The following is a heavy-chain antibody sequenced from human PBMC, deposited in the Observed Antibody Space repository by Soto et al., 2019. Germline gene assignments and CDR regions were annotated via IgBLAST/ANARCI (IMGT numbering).Heavy chain of an antibody. D-gene: IGHD5-12*01. Sequence: AAVKVSCKASGYTFTGHYIHWVRQAPEQGPEWMGEIGPESGATRYAQKFQGRVTMTRDMSITTVYMELNNLSPDDTAVYYCGRGRSGQIVVFYWGQGTTVTVSS. V-gene: IGHV1-2*02. J-gene: IGHJ4*02. CDR3: GRGRSGQIVVFY. CDR1: GYTFTGHY. CDR2: IGPESGAT.